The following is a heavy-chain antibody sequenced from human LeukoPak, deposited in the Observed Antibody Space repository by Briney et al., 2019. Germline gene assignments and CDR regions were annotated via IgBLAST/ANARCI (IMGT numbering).Heavy chain of an antibody. V-gene: IGHV3-30-3*01. D-gene: IGHD3-22*01. CDR1: GFTFSSYA. J-gene: IGHJ4*02. CDR2: ISYDGSNK. CDR3: ARDPQYSYDDTGTFDS. Sequence: QPGRSLRLSCAASGFTFSSYAMHWVRQAPGKGLEWVAVISYDGSNKYYADSVKGRFTISRDNSKNTLYLQMNSLRAEDTAVYYCARDPQYSYDDTGTFDSWGQGTLVTVSS.